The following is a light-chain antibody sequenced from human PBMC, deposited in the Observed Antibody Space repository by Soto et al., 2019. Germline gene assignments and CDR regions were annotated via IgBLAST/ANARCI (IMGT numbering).Light chain of an antibody. CDR2: DVS. V-gene: IGLV2-8*01. Sequence: QSVLTQPPSASGSPGQSVTISCTGTSSDVGGYDYVSWYQQHPDKAPKLMIYDVSKRPSGVPDRFSGSKSGNTASLTVSGLQAEDEGDYYCSSYAGSNNVVFGGGTKLTVL. J-gene: IGLJ2*01. CDR3: SSYAGSNNVV. CDR1: SSDVGGYDY.